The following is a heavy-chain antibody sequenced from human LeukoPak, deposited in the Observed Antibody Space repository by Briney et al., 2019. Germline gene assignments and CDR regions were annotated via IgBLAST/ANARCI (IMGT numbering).Heavy chain of an antibody. CDR2: IYHTGGT. V-gene: IGHV4-30-2*01. CDR3: ARDNYSGEPLFDP. J-gene: IGHJ5*02. D-gene: IGHD3-10*01. Sequence: PSQTLSLTCAVSGGSLSSGGHSWSWIRQPPGKGLEWIGYIYHTGGTYYNPSLKSRVTMSVDTSKNQFSLKLSSVTAADTAVYYCARDNYSGEPLFDPWGQGTLVTVSS. CDR1: GGSLSSGGHS.